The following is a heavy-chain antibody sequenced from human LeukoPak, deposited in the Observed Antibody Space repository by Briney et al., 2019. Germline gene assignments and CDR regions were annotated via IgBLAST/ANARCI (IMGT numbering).Heavy chain of an antibody. CDR2: IYYSGST. V-gene: IGHV4-31*03. Sequence: SQTLSLTCTVSGGSISSGGYYWSWIRQHPGKGLEWIGYIYYSGSTYYNLSLKSRVTISVDTSNNQFSLRLTSVTAADTAVYYCARDQVYYYGMDVWGQGTTVTVSS. CDR3: ARDQVYYYGMDV. J-gene: IGHJ6*02. CDR1: GGSISSGGYY.